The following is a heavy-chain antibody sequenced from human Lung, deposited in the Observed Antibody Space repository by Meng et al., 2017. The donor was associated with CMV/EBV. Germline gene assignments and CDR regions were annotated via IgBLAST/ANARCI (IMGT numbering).Heavy chain of an antibody. CDR1: GGTFSNYI. V-gene: IGHV1-69*02. CDR3: ASGAAPAATQGYYYYGMAV. CDR2: IVPILGMA. J-gene: IGHJ6*02. Sequence: SVKVSXKASGGTFSNYIISWVRQAPGQGLEWMGRIVPILGMANYAQIFQGRVTITADKSTSTAYMELSSLRFEDTAVYYCASGAAPAATQGYYYYGMAVWGQGTXVTVSS. D-gene: IGHD2-2*01.